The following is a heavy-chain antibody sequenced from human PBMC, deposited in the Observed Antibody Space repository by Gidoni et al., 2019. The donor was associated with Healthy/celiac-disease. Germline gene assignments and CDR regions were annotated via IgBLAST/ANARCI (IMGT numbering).Heavy chain of an antibody. CDR2: IKHSGST. D-gene: IGHD4-17*01. CDR3: ARPTTVAHFDY. J-gene: IGHJ4*02. V-gene: IGHV4-34*01. CDR1: GRSCSGYY. Sequence: TCSVYGRSCSGYYWSWIRQPPGKGLEWIGGIKHSGSTNYNPSLKSRVTISVDTSKNQFSLKLSSVTAADTAVYYCARPTTVAHFDYWGQGTLVTVSS.